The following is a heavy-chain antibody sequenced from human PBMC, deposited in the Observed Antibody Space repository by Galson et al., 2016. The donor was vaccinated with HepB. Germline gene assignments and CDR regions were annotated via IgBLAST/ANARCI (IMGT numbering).Heavy chain of an antibody. CDR2: IFPRDFET. V-gene: IGHV5-51*01. CDR3: ARQGDDYGLAY. Sequence: QSGAEVKKPGESLKISCTGSGYIFNSYWIGWVRQMPGKGLEWMGIIFPRDFETRYSPSFQVRVTSSADMSLSTAYLQWNSLKASDTAIYYCARQGDDYGLAYWGQGALVTVSS. J-gene: IGHJ4*02. CDR1: GYIFNSYW. D-gene: IGHD4-17*01.